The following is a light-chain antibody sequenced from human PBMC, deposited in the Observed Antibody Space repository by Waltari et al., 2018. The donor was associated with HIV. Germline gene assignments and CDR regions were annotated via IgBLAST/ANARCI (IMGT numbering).Light chain of an antibody. Sequence: QTVVTQEPSFSVSPGGTVTLTCGLSSGSVSSRYYPRWYQEAPGLPPRILIYDTSARSAGVPDRCSGSSLGNKAALTIAGAQSDDESDYYCVLYVGTGIWVFGGGTKLTVL. V-gene: IGLV8-61*01. CDR2: DTS. J-gene: IGLJ3*02. CDR1: SGSVSSRYY. CDR3: VLYVGTGIWV.